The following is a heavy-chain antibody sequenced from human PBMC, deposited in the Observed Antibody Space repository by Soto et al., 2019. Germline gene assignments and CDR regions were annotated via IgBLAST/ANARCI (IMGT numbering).Heavy chain of an antibody. V-gene: IGHV4-31*03. CDR2: ISDSGSS. CDR3: ARTTFYDIFTAYYSLFDY. CDR1: GGSISSGSFY. D-gene: IGHD3-9*01. J-gene: IGHJ4*02. Sequence: SETLSLTCTVSGGSISSGSFYWSWIRQHPGKGLEWIGHISDSGSSYYNPSLEGRVTISVDTSKNQFSLKLSAVTAADTAVYFCARTTFYDIFTAYYSLFDYWGQGTLVTVSS.